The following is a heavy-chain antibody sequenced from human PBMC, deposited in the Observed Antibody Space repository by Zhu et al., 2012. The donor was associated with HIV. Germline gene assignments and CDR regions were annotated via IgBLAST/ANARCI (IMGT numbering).Heavy chain of an antibody. CDR1: GFAFSSSA. CDR2: ISGSGGST. V-gene: IGHV3-23*01. J-gene: IGHJ3*02. CDR3: AKDRTYYYDSSGYWVNAFDI. D-gene: IGHD3-22*01. Sequence: EVQLSESGGGLVQPGGSLRLSCAASGFAFSSSAMSWVRQAPGKGLEWVSAISGSGGSTYYADSVKGRFTISRDNSKNTLYLQMNSLRAEDTAVYYCAKDRTYYYDSSGYWVNAFDIWGQGTTGHRLF.